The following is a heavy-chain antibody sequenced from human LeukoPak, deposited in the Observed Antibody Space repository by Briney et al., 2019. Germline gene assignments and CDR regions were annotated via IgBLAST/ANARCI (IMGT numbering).Heavy chain of an antibody. CDR3: ARDARWLQLDAFDI. CDR2: IKQDGSEK. Sequence: ETLSLTCTVSGGSISSYYWSWVRQAPGKGLEWVANIKQDGSEKYYVDSVKGRFTISRDNAKNSLYLQMNSLRAEDTAVYYCARDARWLQLDAFDIWGQGTMVTVSS. D-gene: IGHD5-24*01. CDR1: GGSISSYY. J-gene: IGHJ3*02. V-gene: IGHV3-7*01.